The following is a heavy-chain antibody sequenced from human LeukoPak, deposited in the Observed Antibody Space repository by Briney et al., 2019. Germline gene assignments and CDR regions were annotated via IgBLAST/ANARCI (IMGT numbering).Heavy chain of an antibody. Sequence: PGGSLRLSCAASGFTFDDYAMHWVWQAPGKGLEWVSGISWNSGSIGYADSVKGRFTTSRDNAKNSLYLQMNSLRAEDMALYYCAKDINPLLPGVAFDIWGQGTMVTVSS. D-gene: IGHD2-2*01. V-gene: IGHV3-9*03. J-gene: IGHJ3*02. CDR1: GFTFDDYA. CDR3: AKDINPLLPGVAFDI. CDR2: ISWNSGSI.